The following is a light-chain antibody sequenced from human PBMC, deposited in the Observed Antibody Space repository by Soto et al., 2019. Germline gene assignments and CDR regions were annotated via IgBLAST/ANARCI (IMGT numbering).Light chain of an antibody. CDR3: QQYGSSLIT. V-gene: IGKV3D-20*01. CDR1: QSVSSSY. CDR2: DAS. Sequence: IVVTQSPGTLSVSPGERATLSCRASQSVSSSYLAWYQQKPGLAPRLLIYDASSRATGIPDRFSGSGSGTDFSLTISRLEPEDFAVYYCQQYGSSLITSGQGTRLEIK. J-gene: IGKJ5*01.